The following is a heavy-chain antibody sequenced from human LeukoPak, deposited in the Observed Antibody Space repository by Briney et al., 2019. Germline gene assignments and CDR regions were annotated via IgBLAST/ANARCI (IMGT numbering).Heavy chain of an antibody. Sequence: AGGSLRLSCAASGSTFSSYGMHWVSQATGKGREWVAFIRYDGSNKKYADSVKGRFNIDRDNSKKTLYLQMNSLRAEDTAVYYCAKRETVTSPMDVWGKGTTVTVSS. D-gene: IGHD4-11*01. CDR3: AKRETVTSPMDV. J-gene: IGHJ6*03. V-gene: IGHV3-30*02. CDR2: IRYDGSNK. CDR1: GSTFSSYG.